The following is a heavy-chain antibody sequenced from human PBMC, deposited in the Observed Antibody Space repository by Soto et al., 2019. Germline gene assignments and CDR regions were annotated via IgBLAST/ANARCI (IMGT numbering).Heavy chain of an antibody. V-gene: IGHV2-5*02. Sequence: QITLKESGPTLVKPTQTLTLTCSFSGFSLSTRGVGVGWIRQPPGKALEWLALIYWDDDKRYSPSLKSRLTLNKDTSKNQVVLTMTNMDPVDTGTYYCVHDDRGNLGFDYWGQGTLVTVSS. CDR2: IYWDDDK. D-gene: IGHD3-22*01. CDR1: GFSLSTRGVG. J-gene: IGHJ4*02. CDR3: VHDDRGNLGFDY.